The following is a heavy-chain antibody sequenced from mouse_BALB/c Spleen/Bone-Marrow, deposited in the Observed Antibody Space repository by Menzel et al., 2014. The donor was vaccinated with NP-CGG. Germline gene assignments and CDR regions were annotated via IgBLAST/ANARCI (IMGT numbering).Heavy chain of an antibody. V-gene: IGHV1-82*01. CDR3: ARSDGYRTMDY. CDR1: GYAFSTSW. D-gene: IGHD2-3*01. CDR2: IYPGDGDT. J-gene: IGHJ4*01. Sequence: VQLQQSGPEPVKPGASVKISCKASGYAFSTSWMNWVKQRPGQGLEWIGRIYPGDGDTNYNGKFKGKATLTADKSSSTAYMQLSSLTSVDSAVYFCARSDGYRTMDYWGQGTSVTVSS.